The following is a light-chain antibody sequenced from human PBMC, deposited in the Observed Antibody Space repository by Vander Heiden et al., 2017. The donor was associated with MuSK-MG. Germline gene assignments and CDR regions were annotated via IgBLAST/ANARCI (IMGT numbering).Light chain of an antibody. CDR3: SSCAGSNTLI. Sequence: QSALTQPASVSGSPGQSITISFTGTSSDVGRYNLVSWYQHHPGKAPKLMIYEGSKRPAGVSNCFSGSKSGNTASLTISGLQAEDEADYYCSSCAGSNTLIFGGGTKLTVL. V-gene: IGLV2-23*01. CDR1: SSDVGRYNL. J-gene: IGLJ2*01. CDR2: EGS.